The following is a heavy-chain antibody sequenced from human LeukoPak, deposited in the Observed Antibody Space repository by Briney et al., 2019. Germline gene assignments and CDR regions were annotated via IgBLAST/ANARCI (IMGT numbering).Heavy chain of an antibody. V-gene: IGHV3-9*01. D-gene: IGHD2-15*01. CDR2: ISWNSGSI. CDR1: GFTFDDYA. J-gene: IGHJ4*02. Sequence: GGSLRLSCAASGFTFDDYAMHWVRQAPGKGLEWVSGISWNSGSIGYADSVKGRFTISRDNAKNSLYLQMNSLRAEDTALYYCAKERVAASGFDYWGQGTLVTVPS. CDR3: AKERVAASGFDY.